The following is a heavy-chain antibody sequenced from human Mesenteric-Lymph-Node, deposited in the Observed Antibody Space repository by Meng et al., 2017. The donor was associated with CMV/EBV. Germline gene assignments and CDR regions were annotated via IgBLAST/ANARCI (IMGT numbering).Heavy chain of an antibody. J-gene: IGHJ4*02. CDR2: ISRSRSSSYI. D-gene: IGHD3-10*02. Sequence: GESLRLSCAASRFTFSTYSMNWVRQAPGKGLEWVSSISRSRSSSYIDYADSVTGRFTISRDNAKNSLYLQRNSPRAEDTAVYYCARATLPYYVLDYWGQGTLVTVSS. CDR3: ARATLPYYVLDY. V-gene: IGHV3-21*01. CDR1: RFTFSTYS.